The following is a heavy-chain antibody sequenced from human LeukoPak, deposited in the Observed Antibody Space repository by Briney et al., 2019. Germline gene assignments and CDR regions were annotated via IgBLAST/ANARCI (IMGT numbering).Heavy chain of an antibody. J-gene: IGHJ5*02. CDR1: GGSISSSSYY. CDR3: ASCSSTSWYAGDWFDP. Sequence: SETLSLTCTVSGGSISSSSYYWGWIRQPPGKGLGWIGSIYYSGSTYYNPSLKSRVTISVDTSKNQFSLKLNSVTAADTAVYYCASCSSTSWYAGDWFDPWGQGTLVTVSS. V-gene: IGHV4-39*01. D-gene: IGHD2-2*01. CDR2: IYYSGST.